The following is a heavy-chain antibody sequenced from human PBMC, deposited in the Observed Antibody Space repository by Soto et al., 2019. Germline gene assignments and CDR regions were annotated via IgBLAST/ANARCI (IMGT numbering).Heavy chain of an antibody. CDR2: ISYDGSNK. CDR3: AKDQYSGYYWVGYCSGGSCSALDY. V-gene: IGHV3-30*18. D-gene: IGHD2-15*01. Sequence: QVQLVESGGGVVQPGRSLRLSCAASGFTFSSYGMHWVRQAPGKGLEWVAVISYDGSNKYYADSVKGRFTISRDNSKNTLYLQMNSLRAEDTAVYYCAKDQYSGYYWVGYCSGGSCSALDYWGQGTLVTVSS. CDR1: GFTFSSYG. J-gene: IGHJ4*02.